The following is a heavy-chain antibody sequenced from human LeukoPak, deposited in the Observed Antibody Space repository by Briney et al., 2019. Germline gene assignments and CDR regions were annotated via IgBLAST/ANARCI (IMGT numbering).Heavy chain of an antibody. J-gene: IGHJ5*02. V-gene: IGHV4-34*01. Sequence: PSETLSLTCAVYGGSFSGYYWSWIRQPPGKGLEWIGEINHNGSTNYNPSLKSRVTISVDTSKNQFSLKLSSATAADTAVYYCARGVPHYYGSGSYYKAPRRGWFDPWGQGTLVTVSS. CDR1: GGSFSGYY. D-gene: IGHD3-10*01. CDR3: ARGVPHYYGSGSYYKAPRRGWFDP. CDR2: INHNGST.